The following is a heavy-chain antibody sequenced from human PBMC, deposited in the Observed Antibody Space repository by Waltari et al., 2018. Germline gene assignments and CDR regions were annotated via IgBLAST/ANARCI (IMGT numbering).Heavy chain of an antibody. D-gene: IGHD4-17*01. V-gene: IGHV4-31*01. CDR1: GGPLSRGGYY. CDR2: IYYSGST. J-gene: IGHJ4*02. CDR3: ARVHPRDYCFDY. Sequence: QVQLQESGPGLVKPSQTLYLTCTVSGGPLSRGGYYWNWVRPHPRKGLEWIGYIYYSGSTYYNPSLKSLVTISVDTSKNQFSLKLSSVTAADTAVYYCARVHPRDYCFDYWGQGTLVTVSS.